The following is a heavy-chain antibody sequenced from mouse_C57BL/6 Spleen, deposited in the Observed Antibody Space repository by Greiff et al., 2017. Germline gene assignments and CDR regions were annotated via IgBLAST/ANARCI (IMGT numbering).Heavy chain of an antibody. D-gene: IGHD1-1*01. J-gene: IGHJ1*03. Sequence: EVQVVESGGGLVKPGGSLKLSCAASGFTFSDYGMHWVRQAPEKGLAWVAYISSGSSTIYSADTVKGRFTISRDNAKNTLFLQMTSLRSEDTAMYYCARVNYGSHWYFDGWGTGPTVTVSS. CDR2: ISSGSSTI. CDR1: GFTFSDYG. CDR3: ARVNYGSHWYFDG. V-gene: IGHV5-17*01.